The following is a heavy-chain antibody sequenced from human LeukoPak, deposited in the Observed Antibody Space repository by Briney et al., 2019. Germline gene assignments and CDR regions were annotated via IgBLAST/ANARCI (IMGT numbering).Heavy chain of an antibody. CDR2: INPNSGGT. D-gene: IGHD2-8*02. CDR1: GYTFTGYY. CDR3: ASDSGGRRDAFNI. Sequence: ASVKVSCKASGYTFTGYYMHWVRQAPGQGLEWMGWINPNSGGTNYAQKFQGRVTMTRDTSIGTAYMELSRLRSDDTAVYYCASDSGGRRDAFNIWGQGTMVTVSS. V-gene: IGHV1-2*02. J-gene: IGHJ3*02.